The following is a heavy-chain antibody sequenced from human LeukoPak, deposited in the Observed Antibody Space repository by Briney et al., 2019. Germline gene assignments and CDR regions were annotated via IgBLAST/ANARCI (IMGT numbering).Heavy chain of an antibody. D-gene: IGHD3-22*01. CDR3: ARDDYYYDSGRGNWYFDL. Sequence: GGSLRLSCAASGFTFSRHWMSWVRQAPGKGLEWVANIKQDGSEKYYVDSVKGRFTISRDNAKNSLYLQMTSLRAEDTAVYYCARDDYYYDSGRGNWYFDLWGRGTLVTVSS. J-gene: IGHJ2*01. CDR2: IKQDGSEK. V-gene: IGHV3-7*01. CDR1: GFTFSRHW.